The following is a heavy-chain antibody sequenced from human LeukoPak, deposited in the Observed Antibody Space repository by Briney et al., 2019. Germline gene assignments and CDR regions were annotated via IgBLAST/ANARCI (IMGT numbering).Heavy chain of an antibody. J-gene: IGHJ5*02. D-gene: IGHD3-22*01. CDR2: ISGSGGST. CDR3: AKGGSSGAHWFDP. Sequence: GGSLRLSSAASGFTFSSYAMSWVRQAPGKGLEWVSAISGSGGSTYYADSAKGRFTISRGNSKNTLYLQMNSLRAEDTAVYYCAKGGSSGAHWFDPWGQGTLVTVSS. V-gene: IGHV3-23*01. CDR1: GFTFSSYA.